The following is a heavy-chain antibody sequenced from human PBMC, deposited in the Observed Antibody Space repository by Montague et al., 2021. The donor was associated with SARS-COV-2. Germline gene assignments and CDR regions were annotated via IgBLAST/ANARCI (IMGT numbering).Heavy chain of an antibody. Sequence: SETLSLTCAVSGGSISSSNWWSWVRQPPGKGLEWIGEIYHSGSTYYNPSLKSRVTISVDTSRNQFSLKLSSVTAADTAVYYCARLYDSSSYYYGMDVWGQGTTVTVSS. CDR1: GGSISSSNW. CDR3: ARLYDSSSYYYGMDV. J-gene: IGHJ6*02. D-gene: IGHD5/OR15-5a*01. CDR2: IYHSGST. V-gene: IGHV4-4*02.